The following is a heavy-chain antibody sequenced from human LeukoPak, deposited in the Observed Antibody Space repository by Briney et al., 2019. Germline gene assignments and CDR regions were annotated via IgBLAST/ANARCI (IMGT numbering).Heavy chain of an antibody. CDR2: ISSSNSTI. J-gene: IGHJ4*02. CDR3: AKGSGLDY. Sequence: GGSLRLSCAASGFTFSSYSMNWVRQAPGKGLEWVSYISSSNSTIYYADSVKGRFTISRDNAKNSLYLQMNSLRAEDTAVYYCAKGSGLDYWGQGTLVTVSS. D-gene: IGHD6-19*01. CDR1: GFTFSSYS. V-gene: IGHV3-48*01.